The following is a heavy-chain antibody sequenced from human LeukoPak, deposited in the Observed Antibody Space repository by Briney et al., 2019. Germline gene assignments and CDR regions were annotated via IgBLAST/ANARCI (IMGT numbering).Heavy chain of an antibody. V-gene: IGHV3-23*03. CDR3: ARGPYYDFWSGYYH. CDR2: IDSGGGYT. D-gene: IGHD3-3*01. Sequence: GGSLRLSCAVSGFTFSTYAMSWVRQAPGKGLEWVSSIDSGGGYTYYADSVKGRFTISRDNSKNTLYLQMNSLRAEDTAVYYCARGPYYDFWSGYYHWGQGTLVTVSS. CDR1: GFTFSTYA. J-gene: IGHJ5*02.